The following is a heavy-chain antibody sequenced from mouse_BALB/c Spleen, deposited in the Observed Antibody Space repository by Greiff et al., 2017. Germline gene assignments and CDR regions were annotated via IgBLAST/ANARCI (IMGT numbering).Heavy chain of an antibody. J-gene: IGHJ4*01. CDR2: ILPGSGST. V-gene: IGHV1-9*01. D-gene: IGHD2-2*01. CDR1: GYTFSSYW. CDR3: ARGYYGYDYYAMDY. Sequence: VQLQQSGAELMKPGASVKISCKATGYTFSSYWIEWVKQRPGHGLEWIGEILPGSGSTNYNEKFKGKATFTADTSSNTAYMQLSSLTSEDSAVYYCARGYYGYDYYAMDYWGQGTSVTVSS.